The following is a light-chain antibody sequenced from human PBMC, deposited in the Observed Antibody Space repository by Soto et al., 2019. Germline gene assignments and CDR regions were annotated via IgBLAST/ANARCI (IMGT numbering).Light chain of an antibody. Sequence: QSALTQPASVSGSPGQSITISCRGTSSDVGGYNYVSWYQQHPGKAPKLMIYDVSDRPSGVSNRFSGSKSGNTASLTISGLQAEDEAYYYCSSFTSSTAVVFGGGTQLTVL. CDR1: SSDVGGYNY. J-gene: IGLJ2*01. CDR2: DVS. V-gene: IGLV2-14*01. CDR3: SSFTSSTAVV.